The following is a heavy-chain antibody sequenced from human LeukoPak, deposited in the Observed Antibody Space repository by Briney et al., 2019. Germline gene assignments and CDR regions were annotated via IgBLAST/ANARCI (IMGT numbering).Heavy chain of an antibody. Sequence: GASVKVSCRASGYTFSVYSMHWVRQAPGQAPEWMGWISGGTGSPKYSQRFQGRVTITRDTSARTAYMALSSLRPTDTAVYFCARGRYYSDSSYYYFDSWGQGTLVTVSS. CDR2: ISGGTGSP. CDR3: ARGRYYSDSSYYYFDS. V-gene: IGHV1-3*01. CDR1: GYTFSVYS. J-gene: IGHJ4*02. D-gene: IGHD3-22*01.